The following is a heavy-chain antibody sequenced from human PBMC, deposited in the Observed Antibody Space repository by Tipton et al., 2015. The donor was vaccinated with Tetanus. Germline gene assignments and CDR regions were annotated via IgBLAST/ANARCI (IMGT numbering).Heavy chain of an antibody. Sequence: LRLSCTVSGGSITNYYWGWIRQPLGKGLEWIGSIYDTGNVYYNPALTSRVTMSVDTSKIQFSLSLRSVTAADTAVYYCARLSSSANDAHGFDIWGQGTMVTVSS. V-gene: IGHV4-39*01. CDR3: ARLSSSANDAHGFDI. CDR1: GGSITNYY. J-gene: IGHJ3*02. CDR2: IYDTGNV. D-gene: IGHD3-22*01.